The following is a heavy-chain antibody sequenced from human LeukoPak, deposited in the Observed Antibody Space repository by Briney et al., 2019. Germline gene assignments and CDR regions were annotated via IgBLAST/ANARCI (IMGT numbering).Heavy chain of an antibody. V-gene: IGHV3-30*04. CDR3: ARDATGDGDLES. Sequence: GRSLRLSCAASGFTFRNFVMHWVRQAPGKGLEWVSVISYDGSNKYYADSVKGRFTISRDNSKNTLYLQMNSLRSEDTALYYCARDATGDGDLESWGQGTLVTVSS. J-gene: IGHJ5*02. D-gene: IGHD4-17*01. CDR2: ISYDGSNK. CDR1: GFTFRNFV.